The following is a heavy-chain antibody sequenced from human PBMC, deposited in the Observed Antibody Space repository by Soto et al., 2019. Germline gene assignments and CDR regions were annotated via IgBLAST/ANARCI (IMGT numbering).Heavy chain of an antibody. CDR3: ARESLSNGGNYYYYYYMDV. CDR1: GYTFTSYD. V-gene: IGHV1-8*01. Sequence: GASVKVSCKASGYTFTSYDINWVRQATGQGLEGMGWMNPNSGNTGYAQKFQGRVTMTRNTSISTAYMELSSLRSEDTAVYYCARESLSNGGNYYYYYYMDVWGKGTTVTVSS. D-gene: IGHD4-4*01. CDR2: MNPNSGNT. J-gene: IGHJ6*03.